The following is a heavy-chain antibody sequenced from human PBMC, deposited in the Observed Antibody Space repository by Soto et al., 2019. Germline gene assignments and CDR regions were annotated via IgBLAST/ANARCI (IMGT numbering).Heavy chain of an antibody. D-gene: IGHD6-19*01. CDR3: AREFHGVAGQYYFDY. V-gene: IGHV1-3*01. Sequence: ASVKVSCKASGYTFTSYAMHWVRQAPGQRLEWMGWINAGNGSTKYSQKFQGRVTITRDTSASTAYMELRSLRSDDTAVYYCAREFHGVAGQYYFDYWGQGTLVTVSS. J-gene: IGHJ4*02. CDR2: INAGNGST. CDR1: GYTFTSYA.